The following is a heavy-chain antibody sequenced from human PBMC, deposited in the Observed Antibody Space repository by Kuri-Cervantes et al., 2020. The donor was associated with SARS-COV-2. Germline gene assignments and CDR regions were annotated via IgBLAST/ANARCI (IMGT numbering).Heavy chain of an antibody. J-gene: IGHJ6*02. CDR2: TSGSGTGA. Sequence: GESLKISCAASGFSFSSYAMSWVRQAPGKGLEWVSVTSGSGTGAYYADSVKGRFTISRDNSKNTLYLQMNSPRAEDTAVYFCAKDPTATTEYYYAMDVWGQGTTVTVSS. V-gene: IGHV3-23*01. CDR3: AKDPTATTEYYYAMDV. CDR1: GFSFSSYA. D-gene: IGHD1-7*01.